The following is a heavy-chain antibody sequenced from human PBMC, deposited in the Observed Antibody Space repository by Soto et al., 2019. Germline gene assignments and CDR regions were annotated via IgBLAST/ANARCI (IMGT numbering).Heavy chain of an antibody. Sequence: QVQLQESGPGLVKPSETLSLTCTVSGGSISSYYWSWIRQPAGKGLEWIGRIYTSGSTNYNPSLKSRGTMSVDTSKNQFSLKLSSVTAADTAVYYCARDGSDYGDYDWFDPWGQGTLVTVSS. CDR2: IYTSGST. V-gene: IGHV4-4*07. CDR3: ARDGSDYGDYDWFDP. CDR1: GGSISSYY. J-gene: IGHJ5*02. D-gene: IGHD4-17*01.